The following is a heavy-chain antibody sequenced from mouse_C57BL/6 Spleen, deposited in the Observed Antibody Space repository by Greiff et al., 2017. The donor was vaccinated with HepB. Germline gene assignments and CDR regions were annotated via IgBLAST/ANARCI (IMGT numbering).Heavy chain of an antibody. J-gene: IGHJ4*01. CDR1: GFTFSDYG. CDR2: ISSGSSTI. CDR3: ARPGGWLPYYAMDY. V-gene: IGHV5-17*01. Sequence: DVQLVESGGGLVKPGGSLKLSCAASGFTFSDYGMHWVRQAPEKGLEWVAYISSGSSTIYYADTVKGRFTISRDNAKNTLFLQMTSLRSEDTAMYYCARPGGWLPYYAMDYWGQGTSVTVSS. D-gene: IGHD2-3*01.